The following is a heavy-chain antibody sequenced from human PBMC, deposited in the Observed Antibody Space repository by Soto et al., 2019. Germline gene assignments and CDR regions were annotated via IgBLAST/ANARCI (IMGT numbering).Heavy chain of an antibody. Sequence: QVQLVQSGAEVRMPGASGKVSCKASGYTFTNYYIHWVRQAPGQGLEWMGRINPSGGSTRYSPKFQGRLTMTGDTSTSTVYMELSSLRSDETAVFYCAIEASAVAGTNFDYWGQGTLVTVSS. V-gene: IGHV1-46*01. J-gene: IGHJ4*02. CDR3: AIEASAVAGTNFDY. CDR1: GYTFTNYY. D-gene: IGHD6-19*01. CDR2: INPSGGST.